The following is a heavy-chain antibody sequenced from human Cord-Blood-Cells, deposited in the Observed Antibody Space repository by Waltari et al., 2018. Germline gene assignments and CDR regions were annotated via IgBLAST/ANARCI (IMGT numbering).Heavy chain of an antibody. Sequence: QVQLVQSGSELKKPGASVKVSCKASGYTFTSYAMNWVRQATGQGLEWKGWINTNTGNPTYAQGFTGLFVFSLDTSVSTEYLQISSLKAEDTDVYYCARLDYDILTGYYDYWGQGTLVTVSS. J-gene: IGHJ4*02. V-gene: IGHV7-4-1*02. D-gene: IGHD3-9*01. CDR1: GYTFTSYA. CDR2: INTNTGNP. CDR3: ARLDYDILTGYYDY.